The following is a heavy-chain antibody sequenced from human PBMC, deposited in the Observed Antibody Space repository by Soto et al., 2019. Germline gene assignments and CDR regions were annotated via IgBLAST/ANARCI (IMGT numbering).Heavy chain of an antibody. CDR1: QFTFSRYD. D-gene: IGHD6-19*01. CDR3: TKGVRGAWFSDY. CDR2: ISPDGNNE. J-gene: IGHJ4*02. Sequence: QVHLVESGGGVVQPGRSLRLSCGASQFTFSRYDMYWVRQAPGKGLEWVAIISPDGNNEDYADSVKGRFTISRDNSKNTLYLQMNSLRVEDTAVYYCTKGVRGAWFSDYWGQGTLVTVSS. V-gene: IGHV3-30*18.